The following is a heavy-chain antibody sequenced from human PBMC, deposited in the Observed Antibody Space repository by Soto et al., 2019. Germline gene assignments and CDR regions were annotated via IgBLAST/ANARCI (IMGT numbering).Heavy chain of an antibody. J-gene: IGHJ4*02. CDR1: GFTFSSYG. CDR2: IWHDGGNK. CDR3: AADGDVNTVFGKVS. D-gene: IGHD3-3*01. Sequence: QVQLVESGGGVVQPGRSLRLSCAASGFTFSSYGMHWVRQAPGKGLEWVAFIWHDGGNKFYAESVKGRFTIFRDNTKNTLYLHPTSLTAEDTARYYCAADGDVNTVFGKVSRGQGTLVTVSS. V-gene: IGHV3-33*01.